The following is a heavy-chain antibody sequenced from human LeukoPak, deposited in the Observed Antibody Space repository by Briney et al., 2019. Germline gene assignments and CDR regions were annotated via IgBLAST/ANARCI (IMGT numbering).Heavy chain of an antibody. D-gene: IGHD6-19*01. Sequence: GGSLRLSCAASGFTFSNAWMSWVRQAPGKGLEWVGRIKSEDDGGTTDYAAPVKGRFTISRDDSKNTLYLQMNSLKTEDTAMYYCTTEGDDIAEAWFDFWGQGTLVTVSA. V-gene: IGHV3-15*01. CDR2: IKSEDDGGTT. CDR1: GFTFSNAW. J-gene: IGHJ4*02. CDR3: TTEGDDIAEAWFDF.